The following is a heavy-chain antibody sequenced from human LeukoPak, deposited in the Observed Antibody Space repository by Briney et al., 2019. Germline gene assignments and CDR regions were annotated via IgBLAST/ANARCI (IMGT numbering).Heavy chain of an antibody. CDR3: ARDLSYGYDYLDY. D-gene: IGHD5-12*01. CDR2: IYTSGST. Sequence: SETLSLTCTVSGGSISSGSYYWSWIRQPAGKGLEWIGRIYTSGSTNYNPSLKSRVTISVDTSKNQFSLKLSSVTAADTAVYYCARDLSYGYDYLDYWGQGTLVTVSS. J-gene: IGHJ4*02. CDR1: GGSISSGSYY. V-gene: IGHV4-61*02.